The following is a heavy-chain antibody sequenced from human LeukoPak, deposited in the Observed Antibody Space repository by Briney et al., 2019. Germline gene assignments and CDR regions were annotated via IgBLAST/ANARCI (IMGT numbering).Heavy chain of an antibody. V-gene: IGHV3-53*01. Sequence: GGSLRLSCAASGFTVSSNYMSWVRQAPGKGLEWVSVIYSGGSTYYADSVKGRFTISRDNSKNTLYLQMNSLRAEDTAVYYCARSDGYNPFGYWGQGTLVTVSS. CDR2: IYSGGST. J-gene: IGHJ4*02. CDR1: GFTVSSNY. D-gene: IGHD5-24*01. CDR3: ARSDGYNPFGY.